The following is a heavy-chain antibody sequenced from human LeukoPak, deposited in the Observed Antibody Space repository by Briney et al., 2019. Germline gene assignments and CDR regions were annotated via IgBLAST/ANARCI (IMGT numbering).Heavy chain of an antibody. V-gene: IGHV4-38-2*02. CDR2: IYHTGTT. CDR3: ARGLDGIAYYYYYYYMDV. D-gene: IGHD1-1*01. CDR1: GNSISSGYY. Sequence: PSETLSLTCTVSGNSISSGYYWGWIRQPPGKGLEWIGIIYHTGTTYYNSSLKSRVTISVDTSKNQFSLKLNFVTAADTAVYYCARGLDGIAYYYYYYYMDVWGKGTTVTISS. J-gene: IGHJ6*03.